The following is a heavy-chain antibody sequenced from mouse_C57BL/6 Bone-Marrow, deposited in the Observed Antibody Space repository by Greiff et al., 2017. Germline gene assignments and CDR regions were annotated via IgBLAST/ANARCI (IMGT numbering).Heavy chain of an antibody. V-gene: IGHV5-6*01. Sequence: EVKLMESGGDLVKPGGSLKLSCAASGFTFSSYGMSWVRQTPDKRLEWVATISSGGSYTYYPDSVKGRFTISRDNAKNTLYLQMSRLKSEATAMDYCARMSYGSSFYFDYWGQGTTLTVSS. CDR2: ISSGGSYT. CDR3: ARMSYGSSFYFDY. J-gene: IGHJ2*01. D-gene: IGHD1-1*01. CDR1: GFTFSSYG.